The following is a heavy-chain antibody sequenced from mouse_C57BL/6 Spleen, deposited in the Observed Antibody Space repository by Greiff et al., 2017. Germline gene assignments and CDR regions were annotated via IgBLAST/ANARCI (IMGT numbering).Heavy chain of an antibody. CDR3: ARSGSDYDWFAY. V-gene: IGHV1-19*01. D-gene: IGHD2-4*01. CDR1: GYTFTDYY. Sequence: VQLQQSGPVLVKPGASVKMSCKASGYTFTDYYMNWVKQSHGKSLEWIGVINPYNGGTSYNQKFKGKATLTVDKSSSTAYMELNSLTSEDSAVYYCARSGSDYDWFAYWGQGTLVTVSA. J-gene: IGHJ3*01. CDR2: INPYNGGT.